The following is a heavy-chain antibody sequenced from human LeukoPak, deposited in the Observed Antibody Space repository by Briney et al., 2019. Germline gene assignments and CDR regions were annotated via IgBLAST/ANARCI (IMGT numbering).Heavy chain of an antibody. J-gene: IGHJ3*02. CDR2: ISSSSSYT. CDR3: ARSLVPAALDAFDI. V-gene: IGHV3-11*06. D-gene: IGHD2-2*01. CDR1: GFTFSDYY. Sequence: GGSLRLSCAASGFTFSDYYMSWIRQAPGKGLEWVSYISSSSSYTKYADSVKGRFTISRDNAKNSLYLQMNSLRAEDTAVYYCARSLVPAALDAFDIWGQGTMVTVSS.